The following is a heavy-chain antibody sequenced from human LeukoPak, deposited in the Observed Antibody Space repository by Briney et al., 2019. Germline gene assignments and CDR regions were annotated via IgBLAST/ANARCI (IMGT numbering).Heavy chain of an antibody. V-gene: IGHV4-30-4*01. CDR1: GGSISSGDYY. Sequence: PSQTLSLTCTVSGGSISSGDYYWSWIRQPPGKGLEWIGHIYYSGSTYYNPSLKSRVTISVDTSKNQFSLKLSSVTAADTAVYYCARARETDSDYGMDVWGQGTTVTVSS. D-gene: IGHD1-26*01. CDR2: IYYSGST. CDR3: ARARETDSDYGMDV. J-gene: IGHJ6*02.